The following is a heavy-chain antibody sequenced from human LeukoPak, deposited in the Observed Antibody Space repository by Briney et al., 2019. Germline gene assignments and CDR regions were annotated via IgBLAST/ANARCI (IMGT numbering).Heavy chain of an antibody. J-gene: IGHJ6*03. CDR3: ARVWLRIGDYYMDV. CDR1: GYTFTSYG. CDR2: ISAYNGNA. V-gene: IGHV1-18*01. D-gene: IGHD5-12*01. Sequence: GESLKISCKGSGYTFTSYGISWVRQAPGQGLEWMGWISAYNGNANYAQKLQGRVTMTTDTSTSTAYMELRSLRSDDTAVYYCARVWLRIGDYYMDVWGKGTTVTISS.